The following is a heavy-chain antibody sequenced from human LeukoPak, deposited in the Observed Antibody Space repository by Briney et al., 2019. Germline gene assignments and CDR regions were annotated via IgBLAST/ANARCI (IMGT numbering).Heavy chain of an antibody. CDR3: AGGNLSGDHDF. CDR2: INPTSGST. CDR1: EYTFTAYY. J-gene: IGHJ4*02. V-gene: IGHV1-2*02. Sequence: ASVKVSCKTSEYTFTAYYMHWVRQAPGQGLEWMGWINPTSGSTNYAQTFRGRVTLTSDTSITTAYMELSRLKSDDTAVYYCAGGNLSGDHDFWGQGTLVTVSS. D-gene: IGHD1-26*01.